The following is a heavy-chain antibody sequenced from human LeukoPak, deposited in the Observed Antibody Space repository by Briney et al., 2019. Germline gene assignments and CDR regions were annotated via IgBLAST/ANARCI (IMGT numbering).Heavy chain of an antibody. J-gene: IGHJ1*01. CDR1: GGTFSSYA. D-gene: IGHD3-22*01. CDR2: INPNSGGT. CDR3: AIRGKSYDSSGYYGRYFQH. Sequence: GASVKVSRKASGGTFSSYAISWVRQAPGQGLEWMGWINPNSGGTNYAQKFQGWVTMTRDTSISTAYMELSRLRSDDTAVYYCAIRGKSYDSSGYYGRYFQHWGQGTLVTVSS. V-gene: IGHV1-2*04.